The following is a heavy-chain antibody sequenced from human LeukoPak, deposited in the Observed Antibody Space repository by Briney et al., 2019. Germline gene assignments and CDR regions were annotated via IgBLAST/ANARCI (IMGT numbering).Heavy chain of an antibody. CDR2: ISYDGSNK. V-gene: IGHV3-30*04. J-gene: IGHJ6*03. CDR1: GFTFSSYA. CDR3: ARAGSSWYYFYYYMDV. D-gene: IGHD6-13*01. Sequence: PGGSLRLSCAASGFTFSSYAMHWVRQAPGKGLEWVAVISYDGSNKYYADSVKGRFTISRDNSKNTLYLQMNSLRAEDTAVYYCARAGSSWYYFYYYMDVWGKGTTVTVSS.